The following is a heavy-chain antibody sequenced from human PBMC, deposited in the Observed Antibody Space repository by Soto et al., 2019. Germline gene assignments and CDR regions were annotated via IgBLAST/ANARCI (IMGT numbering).Heavy chain of an antibody. CDR3: ARDDVLPAAVPLNNWFDP. V-gene: IGHV1-69*08. CDR1: GGTFSSYT. Sequence: QVQLVQSGAEVKKPGSSVKVSCKASGGTFSSYTISWVRQAPGQGLEWMGRIIPILGIANYAQKFQGRVTITADKSTTTAYLELSSLRSEDTPVYYCARDDVLPAAVPLNNWFDPSGQATLVTLSS. J-gene: IGHJ5*02. CDR2: IIPILGIA. D-gene: IGHD2-2*01.